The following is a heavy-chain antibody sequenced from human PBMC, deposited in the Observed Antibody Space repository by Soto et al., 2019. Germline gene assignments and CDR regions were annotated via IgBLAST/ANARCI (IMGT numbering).Heavy chain of an antibody. CDR2: ISSDGSRT. Sequence: PGGSLRLSCSASGFTFSTYAMHWVRQAPGKGLEYLSMISSDGSRTYYADSVKGRFTISRDNSRNTLYLQMSSLRADDTAVYYCARDLSVVFDYWGQGTLVTVSS. CDR3: ARDLSVVFDY. D-gene: IGHD2-15*01. V-gene: IGHV3-64D*06. J-gene: IGHJ4*02. CDR1: GFTFSTYA.